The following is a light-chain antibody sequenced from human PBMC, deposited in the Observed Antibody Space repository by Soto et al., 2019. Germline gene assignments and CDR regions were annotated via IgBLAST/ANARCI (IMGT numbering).Light chain of an antibody. CDR3: QQRYNWPLT. J-gene: IGKJ4*01. V-gene: IGKV3-11*01. CDR1: QSVSSS. CDR2: DAS. Sequence: EIVLTQSPATLSLSPGERATLSCRASQSVSSSLAWYQQKPGQAPRLLIYDASNRATGISARFSGSGSGTDFALTISSLEPEDFAVYYCQQRYNWPLTFSGGTKVEIK.